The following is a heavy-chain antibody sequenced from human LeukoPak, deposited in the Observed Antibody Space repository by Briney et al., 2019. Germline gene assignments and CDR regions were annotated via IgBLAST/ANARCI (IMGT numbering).Heavy chain of an antibody. J-gene: IGHJ4*02. CDR2: ISYDGSNK. CDR3: ARDDAYYDSSGHLAGLDY. V-gene: IGHV3-30*03. D-gene: IGHD3-22*01. CDR1: GFTFSIYG. Sequence: GRSLRLSCAASGFTFSIYGMYWVRQAPGKGLEWVAVISYDGSNKWYADSVKGRFTISRDNAKNSVYLQMNSLRAEDTAVYFCARDDAYYDSSGHLAGLDYWGQGTLVTVSS.